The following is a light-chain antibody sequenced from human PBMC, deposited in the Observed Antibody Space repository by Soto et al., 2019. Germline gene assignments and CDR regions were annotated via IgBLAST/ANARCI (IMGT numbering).Light chain of an antibody. CDR3: QQYCSSPPFYT. V-gene: IGKV3-20*01. CDR2: GAS. CDR1: QSVSSSY. Sequence: EIVLTQSPGTLSLSPGERATLSCRASQSVSSSYLAWYQQKPGQAPRLLIYGASSRATGIPDRFSGSGSGTDFTLTISRLEPEDFAVYYCQQYCSSPPFYTFGQGTKLEIK. J-gene: IGKJ2*01.